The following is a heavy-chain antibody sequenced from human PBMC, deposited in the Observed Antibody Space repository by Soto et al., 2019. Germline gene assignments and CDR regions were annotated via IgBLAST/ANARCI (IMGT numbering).Heavy chain of an antibody. V-gene: IGHV1-18*01. Sequence: ASVKVSCKASGYTFTSYGISWVRQAPAQGLEWMGWISAYNGNTNYAQKLQGRVAMTTDTSTSTAYMELRSPRSDDTAVYYCARGYYDFWSGYYNFDYWGQGTLVTVSS. CDR1: GYTFTSYG. CDR2: ISAYNGNT. D-gene: IGHD3-3*01. CDR3: ARGYYDFWSGYYNFDY. J-gene: IGHJ4*02.